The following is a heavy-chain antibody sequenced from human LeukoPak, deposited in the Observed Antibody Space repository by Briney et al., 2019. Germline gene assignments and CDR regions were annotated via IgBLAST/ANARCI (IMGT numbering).Heavy chain of an antibody. CDR1: GFTFSDYY. J-gene: IGHJ4*02. D-gene: IGHD4/OR15-4a*01. CDR3: ARGGANRFDN. V-gene: IGHV3-11*06. CDR2: ISTSSSYT. Sequence: TGGSLRLSCAASGFTFSDYYMSWIRQAPGKGLEWVSSISTSSSYTKYADSVKGRFTISRDNAKNSLYLQMNSLGVEDTAVYYCARGGANRFDNWGQGTLVTVSS.